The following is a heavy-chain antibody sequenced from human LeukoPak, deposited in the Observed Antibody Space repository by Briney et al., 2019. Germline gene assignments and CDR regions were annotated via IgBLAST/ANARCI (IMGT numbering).Heavy chain of an antibody. J-gene: IGHJ4*02. Sequence: GGSLRLSCVVSGVTFSSHWMSWVRQAPGKGLEWVTVISSDGSNKYYADSVKGRFTISRDNSKNTLYLQMNSLRAEDTAVYYCAKDRYSEGYFDSWGQGTLVTVSS. V-gene: IGHV3-30*18. CDR3: AKDRYSEGYFDS. CDR2: ISSDGSNK. D-gene: IGHD6-13*01. CDR1: GVTFSSHW.